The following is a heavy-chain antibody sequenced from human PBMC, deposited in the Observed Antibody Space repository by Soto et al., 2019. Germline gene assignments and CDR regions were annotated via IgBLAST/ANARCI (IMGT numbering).Heavy chain of an antibody. V-gene: IGHV4-59*08. CDR2: IYYSGST. CDR3: ARCLGVTPETNWFDP. J-gene: IGHJ5*02. D-gene: IGHD3-16*01. CDR1: GGSISSYY. Sequence: PSETLSLTCTVSGGSISSYYWSWIRQPPGKGLEWIGYIYYSGSTNYNPSLKSRVTISVDTSKNQFSLKLSSVTAADTSVYYCARCLGVTPETNWFDPWGQGTLVTVSS.